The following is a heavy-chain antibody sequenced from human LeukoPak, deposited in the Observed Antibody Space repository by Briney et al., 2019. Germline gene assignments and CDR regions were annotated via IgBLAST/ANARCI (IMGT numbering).Heavy chain of an antibody. Sequence: GESLRISCKGSGYSFTSYWIGWVRQMPGKGLEWVGIIYPGDSDTRYSPSFQGQVTISADKSISTAYLQWSSLKASDTAMYYCARVEMATIPYYFDYWGQGTLVTVSS. CDR3: ARVEMATIPYYFDY. J-gene: IGHJ4*02. V-gene: IGHV5-51*01. D-gene: IGHD5-24*01. CDR1: GYSFTSYW. CDR2: IYPGDSDT.